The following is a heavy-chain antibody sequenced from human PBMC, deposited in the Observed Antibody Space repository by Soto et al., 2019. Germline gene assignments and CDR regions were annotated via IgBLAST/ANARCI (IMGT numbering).Heavy chain of an antibody. CDR1: GFTFDDYA. V-gene: IGHV3-9*01. J-gene: IGHJ6*02. Sequence: EVQLVESGGGLVQPGRSLRLSCAASGFTFDDYAMHWVRQAPGKGLEWVSGISWNSGSIGYADSVKGRFTISRDNAKNSLYLQMNSLRAEDTALYYCAKRYCSSTSCPYYYYYYGMDVWGQGTTVTVSS. CDR3: AKRYCSSTSCPYYYYYYGMDV. D-gene: IGHD2-2*01. CDR2: ISWNSGSI.